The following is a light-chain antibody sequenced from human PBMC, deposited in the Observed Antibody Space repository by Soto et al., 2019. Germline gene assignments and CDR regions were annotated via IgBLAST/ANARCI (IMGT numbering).Light chain of an antibody. V-gene: IGKV1-9*01. CDR3: QQLNSYPPT. Sequence: IQLTQSPSSLSASVGDRVTITCRASQGISSYLAWYQQKPRKAPKLLIFAASTLQSGVPSRFSGSRSATDFALTIISLQPEDFATYYCQQLNSYPPTFGQGTKVEI. CDR1: QGISSY. CDR2: AAS. J-gene: IGKJ1*01.